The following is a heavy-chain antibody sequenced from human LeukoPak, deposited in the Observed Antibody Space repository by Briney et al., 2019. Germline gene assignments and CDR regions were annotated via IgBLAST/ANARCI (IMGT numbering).Heavy chain of an antibody. V-gene: IGHV4-39*07. CDR3: ARLTGYNY. CDR1: GGSISSSSYY. Sequence: SETLSLTCTVSGGSISSSSYYWGWIRQPPGKGLEWIGSIYYSGSTNYNPSLKSRVTISVETSKNLFSLKLSSATAADTAVYYCARLTGYNYWGQGTLVTVSS. D-gene: IGHD6-13*01. J-gene: IGHJ4*02. CDR2: IYYSGST.